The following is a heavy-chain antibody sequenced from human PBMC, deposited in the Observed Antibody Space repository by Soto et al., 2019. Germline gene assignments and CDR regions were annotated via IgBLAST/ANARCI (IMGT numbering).Heavy chain of an antibody. CDR1: GFTFSSYG. CDR2: ISYDGSNK. V-gene: IGHV3-30*18. Sequence: GGSLRLSCVASGFTFSSYGMHWVRQAPGKGLEWVAVISYDGSNKYYADSVKGRFTISRDNSKNTLYLQMNSLRAEDTAVYYCAKDLVGATGPYYYYYGMDAWGQGTTVTVSS. D-gene: IGHD1-26*01. CDR3: AKDLVGATGPYYYYYGMDA. J-gene: IGHJ6*02.